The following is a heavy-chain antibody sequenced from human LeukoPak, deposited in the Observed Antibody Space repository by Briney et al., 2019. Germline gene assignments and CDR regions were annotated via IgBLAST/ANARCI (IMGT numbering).Heavy chain of an antibody. V-gene: IGHV3-7*01. CDR2: IKQDGSEK. J-gene: IGHJ4*02. CDR1: GFTFSSYW. D-gene: IGHD6-13*01. CDR3: ASIGYSSSWYLANY. Sequence: GGSLRLSCAASGFTFSSYWMSWVRQAPGKGLEWVANIKQDGSEKYYVDSVKGRFTISRDNAKNSLYLQMNSLRAEDTAVYYCASIGYSSSWYLANYWGQGTLVTVSS.